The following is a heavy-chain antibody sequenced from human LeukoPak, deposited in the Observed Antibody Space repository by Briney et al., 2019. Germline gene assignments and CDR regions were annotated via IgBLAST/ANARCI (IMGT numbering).Heavy chain of an antibody. CDR2: ISGNAGST. Sequence: SGGSLRLSCAASGFTFSSYAMSWVRQAPGKGLEWVSGISGNAGSTYYGGSVRGRFTISRDNSKNTLYLQMNSLRAEDTAVYYCAKPKEPYYYYYYMDVWGKGTTVTVSS. V-gene: IGHV3-23*01. CDR3: AKPKEPYYYYYYMDV. D-gene: IGHD1-26*01. CDR1: GFTFSSYA. J-gene: IGHJ6*03.